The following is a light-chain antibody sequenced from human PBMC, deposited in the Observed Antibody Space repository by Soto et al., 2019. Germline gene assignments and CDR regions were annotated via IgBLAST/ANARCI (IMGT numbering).Light chain of an antibody. CDR3: QQRSNWPPIT. CDR2: EAS. CDR1: QSVSSY. J-gene: IGKJ5*01. V-gene: IGKV3-11*01. Sequence: EIVLTQSPATLSLSPGERATLSCRASQSVSSYLAWYQQKPGQAPRLLIYEASNRATGIPARFSGSGSGTDFTLTISSLEPEDFAVNYCQQRSNWPPITFGQGTRLEIK.